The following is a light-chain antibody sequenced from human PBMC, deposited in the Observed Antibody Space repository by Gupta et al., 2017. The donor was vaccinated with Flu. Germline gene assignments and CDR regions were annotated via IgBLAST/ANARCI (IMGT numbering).Light chain of an antibody. V-gene: IGKV1-8*01. CDR2: AAS. CDR3: QQYYSYPLFT. Sequence: SSFSASTGDRVTITCRASQGISSYLAWYQQKPGKAPKLLIYAASTLQSGVPSRFSGSGSGTDFTLTISCLQSEDFATYYCQQYYSYPLFTFGPGTKVDIK. J-gene: IGKJ3*01. CDR1: QGISSY.